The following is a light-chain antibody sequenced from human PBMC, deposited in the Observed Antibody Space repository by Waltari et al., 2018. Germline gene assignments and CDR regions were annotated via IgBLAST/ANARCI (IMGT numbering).Light chain of an antibody. CDR2: DVS. CDR1: SSDVGSSNS. Sequence: QSALTQPASVSGSPGQSITISCTGTSSDVGSSNSVSWYQDHPGQGPKVILYDVSDRPSGVSARFSGSKSGNTASLTISGLQSEDEADYYCSSQSSDNVVLFGGGTKVTVL. V-gene: IGLV2-14*03. CDR3: SSQSSDNVVL. J-gene: IGLJ3*02.